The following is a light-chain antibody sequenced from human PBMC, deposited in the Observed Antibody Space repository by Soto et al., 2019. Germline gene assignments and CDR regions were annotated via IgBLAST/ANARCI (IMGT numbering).Light chain of an antibody. Sequence: DIQMTQSPSTLPASVGDRVTITCQASQSISNWLAWYQQKPGKAPQLLIYKASILERGVSSRFSGSGSGTEFTLTISSLQPDDFATYYCQQYNSYLWTFGQGTKVEVK. CDR3: QQYNSYLWT. J-gene: IGKJ1*01. CDR1: QSISNW. V-gene: IGKV1-5*03. CDR2: KAS.